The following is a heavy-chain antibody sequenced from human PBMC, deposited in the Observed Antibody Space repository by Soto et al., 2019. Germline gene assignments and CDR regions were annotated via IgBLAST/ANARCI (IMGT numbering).Heavy chain of an antibody. CDR1: GFSLTSSGMS. CDR2: TDDNDHK. Sequence: SGPTLVNPTQTFTLTYTFSGFSLTSSGMSVTWIRQPPGKALEWLALTDDNDHKYYNSSLRTRLTLSKDTSKNHVVLTMTNMDPVDTAMYFCARLLKGGTSDWNQIDLWGHGTLVTVSS. J-gene: IGHJ5*02. D-gene: IGHD1-1*01. CDR3: ARLLKGGTSDWNQIDL. V-gene: IGHV2-70*01.